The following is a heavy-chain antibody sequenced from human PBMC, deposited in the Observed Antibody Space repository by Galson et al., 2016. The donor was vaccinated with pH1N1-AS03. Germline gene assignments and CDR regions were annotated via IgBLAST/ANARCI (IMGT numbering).Heavy chain of an antibody. CDR2: IDPSDSYT. J-gene: IGHJ2*01. D-gene: IGHD5-12*01. Sequence: QSGAEVKKPGESLIISCKVSGYSFTNYWISWVRQTPDKGLEWMGRIDPSDSYTHYASSFDGLISISVDKTNNKVYLQLSSLKASDTAMYFCARHRGYDASQFNCCFEGWGRGTLVAVSS. V-gene: IGHV5-10-1*01. CDR1: GYSFTNYW. CDR3: ARHRGYDASQFNCCFEG.